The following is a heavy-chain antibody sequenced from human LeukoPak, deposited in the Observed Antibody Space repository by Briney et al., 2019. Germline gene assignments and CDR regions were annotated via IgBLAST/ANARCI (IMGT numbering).Heavy chain of an antibody. D-gene: IGHD3-22*01. J-gene: IGHJ4*02. Sequence: PGGSLRLSCAASGFTFSTYAMSWVRQAPGKGLEWVSVISGSGGSTNYAYSVKGRFTISRDNSKNTLYLQLNSLRAEDTALYYCAKVDSSAYYETLDYWGQGTLVTVSS. CDR2: ISGSGGST. CDR3: AKVDSSAYYETLDY. V-gene: IGHV3-23*01. CDR1: GFTFSTYA.